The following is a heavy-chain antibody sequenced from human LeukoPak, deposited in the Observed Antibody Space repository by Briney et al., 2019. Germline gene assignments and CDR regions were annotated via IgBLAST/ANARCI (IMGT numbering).Heavy chain of an antibody. J-gene: IGHJ4*02. V-gene: IGHV3-66*04. D-gene: IGHD1-26*01. Sequence: GGSLRLSCAASGFTFSSYSMNWVRQAPGKGLEWVSVIYRDSSTYYADSVKGRFTISRDNSKNTVYLQMNSLRAEDTAAYYCARHPPDSGSAHYFDYWGQGTLVTVSS. CDR3: ARHPPDSGSAHYFDY. CDR1: GFTFSSYS. CDR2: IYRDSST.